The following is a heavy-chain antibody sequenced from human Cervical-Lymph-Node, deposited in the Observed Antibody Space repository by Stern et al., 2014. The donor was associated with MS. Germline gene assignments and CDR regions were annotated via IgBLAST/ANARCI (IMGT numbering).Heavy chain of an antibody. D-gene: IGHD3-16*02. CDR2: LYYSGST. CDR3: ARAGPYDYIWGNFRHRAFYFDS. J-gene: IGHJ4*02. V-gene: IGHV4-59*01. Sequence: QVQLVESGPGLVKPSETLSLMCSVSSGFIGNNYWSWIRQPPGKGLEWVGDLYYSGSTYYNPTLKSRVTISLDTSKNQVSLRLSSVTAADTAVYYCARAGPYDYIWGNFRHRAFYFDSWGQGALVTVSS. CDR1: SGFIGNNY.